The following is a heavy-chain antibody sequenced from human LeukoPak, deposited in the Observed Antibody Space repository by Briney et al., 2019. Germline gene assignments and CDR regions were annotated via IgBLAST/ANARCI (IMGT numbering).Heavy chain of an antibody. CDR2: IYGGGST. Sequence: GGSLRLSCAASGFTVSGFFMTWVRQAPGMGLQWVSVIYGGGSTNYADSVKGRFTISRDNSKNTLYLQMNSLRAEDTAVYYCARGHSGAWAYFFDFWGQGTLVTVSS. J-gene: IGHJ4*02. V-gene: IGHV3-53*01. D-gene: IGHD6-25*01. CDR3: ARGHSGAWAYFFDF. CDR1: GFTVSGFF.